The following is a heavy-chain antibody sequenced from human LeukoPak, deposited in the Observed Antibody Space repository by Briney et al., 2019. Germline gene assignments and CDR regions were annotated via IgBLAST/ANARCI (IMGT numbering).Heavy chain of an antibody. CDR1: GFTFSSYA. CDR3: ASWGNSVATISSDY. CDR2: ISGSGGST. D-gene: IGHD5-12*01. J-gene: IGHJ4*02. Sequence: GSLRLSCAASGFTFSSYAMSWVRQAPGKGLEWVSAISGSGGSTYYADSVKGRFTISRDNSKNTLYLQMNSLRAEDTAVYYCASWGNSVATISSDYWGQGTLVTVSS. V-gene: IGHV3-23*01.